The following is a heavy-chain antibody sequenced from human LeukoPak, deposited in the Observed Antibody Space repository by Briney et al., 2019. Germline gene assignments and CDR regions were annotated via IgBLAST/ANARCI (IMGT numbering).Heavy chain of an antibody. J-gene: IGHJ4*02. CDR2: VKTDGST. Sequence: GGSLRLSCAVSGFTSGFTFSSRWMHWVRQAPGKGLVWVSLVKTDGSTNYADSVKGRFTVSRDNAKNTLYLQMNNLRVEDTALYFCHPLGYTSNWGQETLATVCS. CDR3: HPLGYTSN. CDR1: GFTFSSRW. V-gene: IGHV3-74*01. D-gene: IGHD6-19*01.